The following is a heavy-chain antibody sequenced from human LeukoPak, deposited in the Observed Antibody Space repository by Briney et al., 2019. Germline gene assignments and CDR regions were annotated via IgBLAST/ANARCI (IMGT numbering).Heavy chain of an antibody. CDR2: INWNSRGV. V-gene: IGHV3-9*01. Sequence: GRSLRLSCAASGFTFDEYAMHWVRQAPGKGLEWVSSINWNSRGVDYADSVKGRFTISRDNSKNTLYLQMNSLRAEDTAVYYCAGGQSYYFDYWGQGTLVTVSS. CDR1: GFTFDEYA. J-gene: IGHJ4*02. CDR3: AGGQSYYFDY. D-gene: IGHD1-26*01.